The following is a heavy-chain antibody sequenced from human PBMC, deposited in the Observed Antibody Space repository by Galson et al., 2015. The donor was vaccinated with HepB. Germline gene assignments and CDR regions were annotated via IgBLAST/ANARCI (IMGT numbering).Heavy chain of an antibody. Sequence: SLRLSCAASGLTFSSYAMDWVRQAPGKGLEWVSAISGSGGSTYYADSVKGRFTISRDNSKNTLYLQMSSLRAEDTAVYYCAKRPRGGIVVVPAASYFDYWGQGTLVTVSS. D-gene: IGHD2-2*01. CDR1: GLTFSSYA. V-gene: IGHV3-23*01. CDR3: AKRPRGGIVVVPAASYFDY. CDR2: ISGSGGST. J-gene: IGHJ4*02.